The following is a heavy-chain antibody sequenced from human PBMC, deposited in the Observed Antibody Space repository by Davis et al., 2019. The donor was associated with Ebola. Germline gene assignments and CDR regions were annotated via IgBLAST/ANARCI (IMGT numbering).Heavy chain of an antibody. V-gene: IGHV3-30*04. Sequence: GESLKTLRAVSGITFSRYAMHWVRQAPGKGLAWVPDIAYDGRYESYAESVKGRFTISRDNSKSTLYLQMNSLRLEDTAVYYCVRDYNDGIGRFDYWGQGTLVTVSS. J-gene: IGHJ4*02. CDR3: VRDYNDGIGRFDY. CDR2: IAYDGRYE. CDR1: GITFSRYA. D-gene: IGHD3-16*01.